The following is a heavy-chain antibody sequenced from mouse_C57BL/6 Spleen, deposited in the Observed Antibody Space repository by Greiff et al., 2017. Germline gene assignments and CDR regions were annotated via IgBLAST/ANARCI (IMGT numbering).Heavy chain of an antibody. CDR3: AREWEDY. CDR1: GYSFTGYY. CDR2: INPSTGGT. Sequence: EVKVVESGPELVKPGASVKISCKASGYSFTGYYMNWVKQSPEKSLEWIGEINPSTGGTTYNQKFKAKATLTVDKSSSTAYMQLKSLTSEDSAVYYCAREWEDYWGQGTTLTVSS. V-gene: IGHV1-42*01. D-gene: IGHD4-1*01. J-gene: IGHJ2*01.